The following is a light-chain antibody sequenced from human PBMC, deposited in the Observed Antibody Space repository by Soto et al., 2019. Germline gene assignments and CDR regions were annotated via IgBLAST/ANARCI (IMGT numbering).Light chain of an antibody. CDR2: ATS. CDR1: QSISRSD. Sequence: EIVLTQSPGTVSLSPGASATLSCRATQSISRSDLAWYQHRPGQSPRLLIDATSSRATGITDRFTGGGAGTGSALTVSRLEPEDSAVDYCQQYGSSPAFGGGTKVDIK. J-gene: IGKJ4*01. V-gene: IGKV3-20*01. CDR3: QQYGSSPA.